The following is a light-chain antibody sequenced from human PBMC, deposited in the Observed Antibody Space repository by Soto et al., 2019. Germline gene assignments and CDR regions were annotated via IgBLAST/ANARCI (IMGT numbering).Light chain of an antibody. CDR3: TSYASTNNHV. J-gene: IGLJ1*01. V-gene: IGLV2-8*01. CDR1: SSDVGSYNF. Sequence: QSALTQPPSASGSPGQSVTISCTGTSSDVGSYNFVSWYHQYPGKAPKLMIYEVTKRPSGVPDRFSGSKSGNTATLTVSGLQAEDEADYYCTSYASTNNHVFGPGTKLTVL. CDR2: EVT.